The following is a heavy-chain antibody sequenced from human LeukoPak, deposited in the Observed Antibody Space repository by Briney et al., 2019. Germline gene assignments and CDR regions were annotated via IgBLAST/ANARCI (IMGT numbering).Heavy chain of an antibody. CDR1: GFSFSSHW. D-gene: IGHD1-26*01. CDR2: ISVSGGTT. Sequence: GGSLRLSCAASGFSFSSHWMHWVRRAPGKGLEWVAGISVSGGTTPYADSVKGRFTISRDNSKNTLSLQMNSLRGEDTAVYYCAKKVSGNYPFESWGQGTLVTVSS. V-gene: IGHV3-23*01. J-gene: IGHJ4*02. CDR3: AKKVSGNYPFES.